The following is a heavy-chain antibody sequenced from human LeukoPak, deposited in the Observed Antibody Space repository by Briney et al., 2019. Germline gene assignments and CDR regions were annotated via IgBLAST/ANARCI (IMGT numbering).Heavy chain of an antibody. CDR1: GDTFSSYA. CDR3: AREACREMGVMWPRLGGQDCRYDH. CDR2: ITPFLGIA. Sequence: SVKVSCKASGDTFSSYAINWVRQAPGQGPEWMGRITPFLGIANYPQKFQGRVTITADESTTTAYMGLSSLRSEDTAVYYCAREACREMGVMWPRLGGQDCRYDHWGQGTLVTVSS. V-gene: IGHV1-69*04. J-gene: IGHJ4*02. D-gene: IGHD3-16*01.